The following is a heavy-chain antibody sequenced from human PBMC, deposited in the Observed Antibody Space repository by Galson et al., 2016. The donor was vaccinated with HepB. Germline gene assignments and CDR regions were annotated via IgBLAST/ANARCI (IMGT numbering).Heavy chain of an antibody. J-gene: IGHJ4*02. CDR3: ARGGSRQWLVDY. Sequence: ETLSLTCTVSGGSVSSGSYYWSWIRQPPGKGLEWIGYIYYSGSTNYNPSLKSRVTISVDTSKNQFSLTMSSVTAADTAVYYCARGGSRQWLVDYWGQGALVTVSS. V-gene: IGHV4-61*01. CDR1: GGSVSSGSYY. CDR2: IYYSGST. D-gene: IGHD6-19*01.